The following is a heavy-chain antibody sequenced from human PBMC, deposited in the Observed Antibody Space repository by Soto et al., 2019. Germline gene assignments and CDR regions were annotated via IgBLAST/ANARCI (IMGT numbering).Heavy chain of an antibody. D-gene: IGHD6-25*01. CDR1: GFTFSEHY. J-gene: IGHJ4*02. CDR3: ASSLGYRFSGGYLHYYFDY. CDR2: TRNKANSYNT. V-gene: IGHV3-72*01. Sequence: EVQLVESGGGLVQPGVSLRLSCAASGFTFSEHYMDWVRQAPGKGLERVGRTRNKANSYNTEYAASVKSRFTISRDDSKNSLYLQMNSLKTEDTSVYYCASSLGYRFSGGYLHYYFDYFCQRTLVTVSS.